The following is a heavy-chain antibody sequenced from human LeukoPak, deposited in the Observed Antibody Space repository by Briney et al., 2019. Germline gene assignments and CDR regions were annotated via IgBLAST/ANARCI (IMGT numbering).Heavy chain of an antibody. J-gene: IGHJ4*02. CDR1: GGSISSSSYY. CDR3: ATHGYSELRYFDWSTNE. Sequence: ETLSLTCTVSGGSISSSSYYWGWVRQAPGKGLEWVANIKEDGSEKYYVDSVKGRFTISRDNAKKSLYLQMDSLRAEDTAVYYCATHGYSELRYFDWSTNEWGQGTLVTVSS. D-gene: IGHD3-9*01. V-gene: IGHV3-7*01. CDR2: IKEDGSEK.